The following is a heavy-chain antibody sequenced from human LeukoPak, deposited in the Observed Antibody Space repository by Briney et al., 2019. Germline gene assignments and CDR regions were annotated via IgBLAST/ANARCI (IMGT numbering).Heavy chain of an antibody. Sequence: GGSLRLSCAVSGFSLRSYWMHWVRQAPGQGLVWVSRTSGDGSMTNYADSVKGRFTISRDNAKNKVYLQMNSLRAEDTAVYCCARYSSSSGGASHYFDYWGQGTLVTVSS. CDR1: GFSLRSYW. J-gene: IGHJ4*02. CDR2: TSGDGSMT. CDR3: ARYSSSSGGASHYFDY. D-gene: IGHD6-6*01. V-gene: IGHV3-74*01.